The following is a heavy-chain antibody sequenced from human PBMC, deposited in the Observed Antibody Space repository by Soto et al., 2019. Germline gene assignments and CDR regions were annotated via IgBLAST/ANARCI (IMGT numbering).Heavy chain of an antibody. D-gene: IGHD2-8*02. CDR2: INTSTGST. CDR1: GESIHTYL. CDR3: ARDRGRYCTGGNCFPYWFDP. V-gene: IGHV4-4*07. J-gene: IGHJ5*02. Sequence: SETLSLTCTVSGESIHTYLWSWIRQPAGKGLEWIGRINTSTGSTKYNPSLKSRVTMSGDASKNQFSLHLSSVTAADTAFYFCARDRGRYCTGGNCFPYWFDPWGQGIPATVSS.